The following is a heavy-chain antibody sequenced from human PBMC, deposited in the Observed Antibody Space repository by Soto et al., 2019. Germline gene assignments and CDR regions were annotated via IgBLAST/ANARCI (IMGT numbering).Heavy chain of an antibody. V-gene: IGHV3-21*01. Sequence: EVQLVESGGGLVKPGGSLRLSCAASGFTFSSYSMNWVRQAPGKGLEWVSLISSSSSYIYYADSVKGRCTISRDNAKNSLYLQMNSLRAEDTAGYYCARDRGGDLKALAIGGKGTMVTVSS. CDR2: ISSSSSYI. J-gene: IGHJ3*02. D-gene: IGHD3-10*01. CDR1: GFTFSSYS. CDR3: ARDRGGDLKALAI.